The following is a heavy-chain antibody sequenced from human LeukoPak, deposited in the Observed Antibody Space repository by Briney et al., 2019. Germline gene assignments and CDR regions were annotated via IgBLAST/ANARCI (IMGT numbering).Heavy chain of an antibody. CDR1: GFTFSSYE. V-gene: IGHV3-64*01. CDR2: IGSNGDST. Sequence: GGSLRLSCAASGFTFSSYEMNWVRQAPGKGLEYVSGIGSNGDSTYYANSVKGRFTISRDNSKTTLYLQMGSLRAEDMAVYYCARSSAMIVVGGAFDIWGQGTMVTVSS. D-gene: IGHD3-22*01. CDR3: ARSSAMIVVGGAFDI. J-gene: IGHJ3*02.